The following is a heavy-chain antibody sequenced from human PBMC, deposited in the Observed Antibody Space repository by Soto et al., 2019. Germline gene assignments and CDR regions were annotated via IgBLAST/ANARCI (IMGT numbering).Heavy chain of an antibody. D-gene: IGHD6-25*01. Sequence: GGSLRLSCASSGFTFSSCAMSWVRQAPGEGLEWVAAISCSGNNKYYADSVKGRFTISRDNSKNTLYLQMNSLRAEDMAVYYCAKVLIAAAATGNFFFDYWGQGALVTVSS. J-gene: IGHJ4*02. CDR1: GFTFSSCA. CDR2: ISCSGNNK. CDR3: AKVLIAAAATGNFFFDY. V-gene: IGHV3-23*01.